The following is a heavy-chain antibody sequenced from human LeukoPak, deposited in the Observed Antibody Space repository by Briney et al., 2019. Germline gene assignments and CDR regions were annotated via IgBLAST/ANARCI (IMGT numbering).Heavy chain of an antibody. V-gene: IGHV4-59*01. D-gene: IGHD3-3*01. CDR3: ARVDFWSGYSSFGY. CDR2: IYYSGST. Sequence: SETLSLTCTVSGGSISSYYWSWIRQPPGKGLEWIGYIYYSGSTNYIPSLKSRVTISVDTSKNQFSLKLSSVTAADTAVYYCARVDFWSGYSSFGYWGQGTLVTVSS. CDR1: GGSISSYY. J-gene: IGHJ4*02.